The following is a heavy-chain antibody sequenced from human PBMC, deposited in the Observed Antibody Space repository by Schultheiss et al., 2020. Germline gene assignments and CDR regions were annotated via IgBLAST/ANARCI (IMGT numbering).Heavy chain of an antibody. J-gene: IGHJ4*02. CDR2: IYDSGTTRRT. CDR3: VKDKVAATRERDY. Sequence: SETLSLTCTVSGGSISGYLWSWIRQPPGKGLEWIGYIYDSGTTRRTKSNPSLKRGVTISVDTSKNQFSLKLSSVTAADTAVYFCVKDKVAATRERDYWGQGTLVTVSS. V-gene: IGHV4-59*12. CDR1: GGSISGYL. D-gene: IGHD1-26*01.